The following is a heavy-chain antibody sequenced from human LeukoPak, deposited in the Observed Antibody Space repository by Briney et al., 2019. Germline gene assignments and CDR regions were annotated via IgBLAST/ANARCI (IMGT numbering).Heavy chain of an antibody. CDR2: IRYDGSNK. V-gene: IGHV3-30*02. D-gene: IGHD3-9*01. J-gene: IGHJ4*02. CDR3: ARRDGGYFDWLSLDY. CDR1: GFTFSSYG. Sequence: GGSLRLSCAASGFTFSSYGMHWVRQAPGKGLEWVAFIRYDGSNKYYADSVKGRFTISRDNSKNTLYLQMNSLRAEDTAVYYCARRDGGYFDWLSLDYWGQGTLVTVSS.